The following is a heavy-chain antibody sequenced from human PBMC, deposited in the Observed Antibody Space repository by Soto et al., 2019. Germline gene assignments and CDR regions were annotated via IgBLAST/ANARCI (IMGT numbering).Heavy chain of an antibody. CDR1: GFTFSSYA. D-gene: IGHD6-13*01. CDR3: AKDGYSSSWYRTWYYYGMDV. CDR2: ISGSGGST. Sequence: GGSLRLSCAASGFTFSSYAMSWVRQAPGKGLEWVSAISGSGGSTYYADSVKGRFTISRDNSKNTLYLQMNSLRAEDTAVYYCAKDGYSSSWYRTWYYYGMDVWGQGTTVTVSS. V-gene: IGHV3-23*01. J-gene: IGHJ6*02.